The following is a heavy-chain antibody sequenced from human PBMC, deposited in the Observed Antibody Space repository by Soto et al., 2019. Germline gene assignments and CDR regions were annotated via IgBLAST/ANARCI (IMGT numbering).Heavy chain of an antibody. D-gene: IGHD3-16*01. CDR1: GYIFTQYG. V-gene: IGHV1-18*01. Sequence: QVQLVQSGAEVRRPGASVRVSCKASGYIFTQYGIGWVRQAPGQGLEWMGWINGFNGKTNYAQEFRGRVTMTTDTSTSTAYMDLRILTSDDTGVYYCARWDGIFGAGGVDWGQGTLVTVSS. J-gene: IGHJ4*02. CDR3: ARWDGIFGAGGVD. CDR2: INGFNGKT.